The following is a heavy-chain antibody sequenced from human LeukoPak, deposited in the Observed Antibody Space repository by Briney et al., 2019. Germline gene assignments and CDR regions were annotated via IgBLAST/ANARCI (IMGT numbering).Heavy chain of an antibody. CDR2: ISGSGGST. D-gene: IGHD3-22*01. J-gene: IGHJ4*02. CDR3: AKLPYYDSRYYFDY. V-gene: IGHV3-23*01. Sequence: GGSLRLSCAASGFTFSSYAMSWVRQAPGKGLEWVSAISGSGGSTYYADSVKGGFTISRDNSKNTLYLQMNSLRAEDTAVYYCAKLPYYDSRYYFDYWGQGTLVTVSS. CDR1: GFTFSSYA.